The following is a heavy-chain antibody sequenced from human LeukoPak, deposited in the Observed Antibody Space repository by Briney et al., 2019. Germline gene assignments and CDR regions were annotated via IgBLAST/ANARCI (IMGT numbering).Heavy chain of an antibody. D-gene: IGHD6-13*01. CDR1: GFTFSSYA. V-gene: IGHV3-23*01. CDR2: ISGSGDST. J-gene: IGHJ6*03. CDR3: AKEESGPQGSWYYYYYYYMDV. Sequence: HPGGSLRLSCAASGFTFSSYAMSWVRQAPGKGLEWVSAISGSGDSTYYADSVKGRFTISRDNSKNTLYLQMNSLRAEDTAVYYCAKEESGPQGSWYYYYYYYMDVWGKGTTVTISS.